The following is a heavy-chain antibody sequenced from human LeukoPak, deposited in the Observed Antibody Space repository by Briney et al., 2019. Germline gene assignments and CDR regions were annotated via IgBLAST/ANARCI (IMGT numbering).Heavy chain of an antibody. V-gene: IGHV4-39*01. J-gene: IGHJ4*02. CDR2: FSYSGST. D-gene: IGHD3-22*01. CDR1: GGSISSSSYY. Sequence: EPSETLSLTCSVSGGSISSSSYYWGWIRQPPGKGLEYIGSFSYSGSTYYNPSLKSRVTISVDTSKNQFSLKMSSMTAADTAVYYCASLSKYYYESRGFFDYWGQGTLVTVSS. CDR3: ASLSKYYYESRGFFDY.